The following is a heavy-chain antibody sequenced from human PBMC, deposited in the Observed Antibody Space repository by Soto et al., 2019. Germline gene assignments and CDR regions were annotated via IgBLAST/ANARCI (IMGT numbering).Heavy chain of an antibody. V-gene: IGHV1-8*01. J-gene: IGHJ6*02. CDR1: GYTFTRYY. CDR2: MNPNSGNT. D-gene: IGHD2-2*01. CDR3: ARAGCSSTSCYDRYYYYYGMDV. Sequence: ASVKVSCKASGYTFTRYYINWVRQATGQGLEWMGWMNPNSGNTGYAQKFQGRVTMTRNTSISTAYMELSSLRSEDTAVYYCARAGCSSTSCYDRYYYYYGMDVWGQGTTVTVSS.